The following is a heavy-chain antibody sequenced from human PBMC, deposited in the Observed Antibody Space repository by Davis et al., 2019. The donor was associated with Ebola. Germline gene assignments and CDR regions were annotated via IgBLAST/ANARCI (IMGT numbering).Heavy chain of an antibody. CDR3: ARDRYSDGSGYFFEQSH. D-gene: IGHD3-22*01. CDR1: GGTFSSYG. CDR2: IIPVFGIP. J-gene: IGHJ4*02. V-gene: IGHV1-69*13. Sequence: SVKVSCKASGGTFSSYGISWVRQAPGQGLDWMGGIIPVFGIPKYAQKFQGRVTITADESTSTAYMELSSLRSEDTVVYYCARDRYSDGSGYFFEQSHWGQGTLVTVSS.